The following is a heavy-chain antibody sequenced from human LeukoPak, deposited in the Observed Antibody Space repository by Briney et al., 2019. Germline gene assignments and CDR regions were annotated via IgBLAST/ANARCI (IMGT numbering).Heavy chain of an antibody. D-gene: IGHD3-22*01. CDR2: ISSSSSYI. CDR1: GFTFSSYS. J-gene: IGHJ4*02. CDR3: AREEDYDSSGILDY. V-gene: IGHV3-21*01. Sequence: PGGSRRLSCAASGFTFSSYSMNWVRQAPGKGLEWVSSISSSSSYIYYADSVKGRFTISRDNAKNSLYLQMNSLRAEDTAVYYCAREEDYDSSGILDYWGQGTLVTVSS.